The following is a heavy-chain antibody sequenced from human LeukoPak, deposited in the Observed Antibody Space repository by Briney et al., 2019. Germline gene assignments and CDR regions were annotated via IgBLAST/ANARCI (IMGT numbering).Heavy chain of an antibody. D-gene: IGHD3-3*01. V-gene: IGHV1-69*13. Sequence: ASVKVSCKASGGTFSSYAISWVRQAPGQGLEWMGGIIPISGTANYAQKFQGRVTITADESTSTAYMELSSLRSEDTAVYYCARVRPWDDFWSGYSGPDWFDPWGQGTLVTVSS. CDR1: GGTFSSYA. J-gene: IGHJ5*02. CDR2: IIPISGTA. CDR3: ARVRPWDDFWSGYSGPDWFDP.